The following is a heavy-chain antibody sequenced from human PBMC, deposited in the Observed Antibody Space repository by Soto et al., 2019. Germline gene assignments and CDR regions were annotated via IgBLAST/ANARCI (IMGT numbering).Heavy chain of an antibody. CDR3: AAYCYTMTCTHFHGYS. D-gene: IGHD3-16*02. CDR1: GFRFRDYW. J-gene: IGHJ5*02. V-gene: IGHV3-7*03. CDR2: IKQDESDK. Sequence: GGSLRLSCAVSGFRFRDYWMSWVRQAPGKGLEWVANIKQDESDKYYVDSVKGRFTISRDNAKNALYLQMNSLRVQDTAVYYCAAYCYTMTCTHFHGYSWGQGTQVTVSS.